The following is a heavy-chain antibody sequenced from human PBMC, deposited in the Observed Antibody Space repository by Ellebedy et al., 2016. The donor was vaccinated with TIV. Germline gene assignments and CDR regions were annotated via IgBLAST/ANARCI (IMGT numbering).Heavy chain of an antibody. J-gene: IGHJ4*02. CDR3: ARDGYDDDYFDY. CDR2: MYTSGST. V-gene: IGHV4-4*07. D-gene: IGHD5-12*01. Sequence: GSLRLXXTVPGGPMRSYYWSWFRQPAGKGLEWIGRMYTSGSTEYNPSLKSRVTMSVDTSKNEFSLKLRSVTAADTAVYYCARDGYDDDYFDYWGQGTLVTVSS. CDR1: GGPMRSYY.